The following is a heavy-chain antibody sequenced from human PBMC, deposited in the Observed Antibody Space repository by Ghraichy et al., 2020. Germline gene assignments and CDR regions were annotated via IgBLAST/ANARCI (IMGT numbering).Heavy chain of an antibody. D-gene: IGHD2-2*01. CDR2: ISYDGSNK. CDR1: GFTFSSYA. J-gene: IGHJ6*02. V-gene: IGHV3-30-3*01. Sequence: GGSLRLSCAASGFTFSSYAMHWVRQAPGNGLEWVAVISYDGSNKYYADSVKGRFTISRDNSKNTLYLQMNSLRAEDTAVYYCARDIRRGQRRQYYGMDVWGQGTTVTVSS. CDR3: ARDIRRGQRRQYYGMDV.